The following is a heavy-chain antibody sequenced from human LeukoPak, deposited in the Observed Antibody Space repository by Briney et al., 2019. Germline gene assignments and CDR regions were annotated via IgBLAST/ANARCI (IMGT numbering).Heavy chain of an antibody. V-gene: IGHV4-4*02. Sequence: PSETLFLTCTVSGGSISTNNWWTWVRQPPGKGLEWIGEIYHTGNTNYNPSLKRRLTMSVDRSKNQFALRLYSVTAADTAVYYCARHPGGGYKDDALDIWGQGTMVTVTS. CDR1: GGSISTNNW. CDR2: IYHTGNT. D-gene: IGHD5-12*01. CDR3: ARHPGGGYKDDALDI. J-gene: IGHJ3*02.